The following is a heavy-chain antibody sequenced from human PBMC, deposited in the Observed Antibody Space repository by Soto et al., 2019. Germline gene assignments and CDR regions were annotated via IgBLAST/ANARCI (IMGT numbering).Heavy chain of an antibody. CDR3: ARDPDYGDYVY. CDR2: IWYDGSNK. CDR1: GFTFSSYG. D-gene: IGHD4-17*01. Sequence: QVQLVESGGGVVQPGRSLRLSCAASGFTFSSYGMHWVRQAPGKGLEWVAVIWYDGSNKYYADSVKGRFTIPRDNSKNAVYLQMNSLRAEDTAVYYCARDPDYGDYVYWGQGTLVTVSS. J-gene: IGHJ4*02. V-gene: IGHV3-33*01.